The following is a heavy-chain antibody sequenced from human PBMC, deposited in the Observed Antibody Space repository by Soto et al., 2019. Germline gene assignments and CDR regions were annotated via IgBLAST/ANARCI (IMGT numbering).Heavy chain of an antibody. Sequence: GGSLRLSCTAAGFTFGDYAMSWVRQAPGKGLEWVGFIRSKAYGGTTEYAASVKGRFTISRDDSKSIAYLQMNSLKTEDTAVYYCTSERYYYGSGSDAFDIWGQGTMVTVS. CDR1: GFTFGDYA. V-gene: IGHV3-49*04. D-gene: IGHD3-10*01. CDR3: TSERYYYGSGSDAFDI. J-gene: IGHJ3*02. CDR2: IRSKAYGGTT.